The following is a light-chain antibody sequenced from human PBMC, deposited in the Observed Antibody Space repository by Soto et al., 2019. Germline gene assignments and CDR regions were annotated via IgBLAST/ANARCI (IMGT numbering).Light chain of an antibody. J-gene: IGKJ2*01. V-gene: IGKV3-15*01. CDR1: QSVSSN. Sequence: IVVTQSPATLSVSPGERATLSCRASQSVSSNLAWYQQKPGQAPRLLIYDTFTRAAGIPARFSGSGSGTEFTLTISSLQSEDFAVYYCQQYNNLYTFGQGTKLEIK. CDR2: DTF. CDR3: QQYNNLYT.